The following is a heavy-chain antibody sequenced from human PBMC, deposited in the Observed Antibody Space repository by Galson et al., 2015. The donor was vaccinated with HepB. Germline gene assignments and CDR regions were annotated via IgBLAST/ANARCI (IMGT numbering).Heavy chain of an antibody. CDR2: ISATGGST. CDR1: GFTFSSYA. Sequence: SLRLSCAASGFTFSSYAMSWVRQAPGKGLKWVSTISATGGSTYYADSVKGRFTMSRDNVKNILYLQMNSLRADDTAVYYFAKDFARGRDFDWYDPVAYWGQETLVTVSS. V-gene: IGHV3-23*01. CDR3: AKDFARGRDFDWYDPVAY. J-gene: IGHJ4*02. D-gene: IGHD3-9*01.